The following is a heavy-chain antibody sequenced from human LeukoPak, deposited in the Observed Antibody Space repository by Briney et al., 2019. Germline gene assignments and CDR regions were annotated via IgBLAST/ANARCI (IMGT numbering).Heavy chain of an antibody. CDR3: AKGSNVAISIFGGPRSTPKSLIFDF. J-gene: IGHJ4*02. D-gene: IGHD3-3*01. V-gene: IGHV3-30*02. CDR2: IRSDGNGQ. CDR1: GFTFSSHV. Sequence: GGSLRLSCAASGFTFSSHVMHWVRQAPGKGLEWVASIRSDGNGQFYVESVEGRFTISRDNSKNTMDLQMNSLRVEDTAVYYCAKGSNVAISIFGGPRSTPKSLIFDFWGQGALVTVSS.